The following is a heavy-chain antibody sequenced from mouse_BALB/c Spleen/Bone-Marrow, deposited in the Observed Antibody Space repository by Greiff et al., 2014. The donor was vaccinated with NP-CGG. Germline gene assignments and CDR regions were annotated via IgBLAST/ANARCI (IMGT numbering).Heavy chain of an antibody. J-gene: IGHJ3*01. CDR1: GFAFSSYD. CDR2: ISSGGGST. CDR3: ARHMIGGFAY. Sequence: EVQRVESGGGLVKPGGSLKLSCAASGFAFSSYDMSWVRQTPEKRLEWVAYISSGGGSTYYSDTVKGRFTISRDNAQNTWYLEMSSLKSEDTAMYYCARHMIGGFAYWGQGTLVTVSA. V-gene: IGHV5-12-1*01. D-gene: IGHD2-4*01.